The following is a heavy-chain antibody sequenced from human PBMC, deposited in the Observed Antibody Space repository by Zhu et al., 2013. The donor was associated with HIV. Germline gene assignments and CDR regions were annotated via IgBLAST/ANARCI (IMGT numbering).Heavy chain of an antibody. J-gene: IGHJ6*02. CDR3: ARDLGAVGGTIGYGLDV. V-gene: IGHV1-69*17. Sequence: QVQLVQSGAEVKKPGSSVKVSCRASGGSFYNYAVNWVRQAPGQGLEWMGGIIPDLGMTNYPQRLQGRVTISADISTGTVYMELSRLTSEDTALYYCARDLGAVGGTIGYGLDVWGQGTSSHRLL. CDR2: IIPDLGMT. CDR1: GGSFYNYA. D-gene: IGHD3-16*01.